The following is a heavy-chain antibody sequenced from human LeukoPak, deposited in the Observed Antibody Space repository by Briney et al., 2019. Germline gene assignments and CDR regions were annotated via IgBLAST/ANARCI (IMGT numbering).Heavy chain of an antibody. Sequence: PSETLSLTCSVSGGSISSYYWSWIRQPPGKGLEYIGYSYYSGSTDYNPSLKSRVTISVDTSNQFSLMLTSVTAADTAVYYCARQSIAARRAFDIWGQGTMDTVSS. D-gene: IGHD6-6*01. CDR3: ARQSIAARRAFDI. CDR2: SYYSGST. J-gene: IGHJ3*02. CDR1: GGSISSYY. V-gene: IGHV4-59*08.